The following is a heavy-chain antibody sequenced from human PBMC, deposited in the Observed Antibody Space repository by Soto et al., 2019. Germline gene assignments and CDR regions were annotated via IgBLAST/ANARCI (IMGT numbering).Heavy chain of an antibody. D-gene: IGHD5-12*01. J-gene: IGHJ6*02. CDR2: IIPILGIA. CDR3: ARQGYSGYDPVLYGMDV. Sequence: QVQLVQSGAEVKKPGSSVKVSCKASGGTFSSYTISWVRQAPGQGLEWMGRIIPILGIANYAQKFQGRVTITADKSPSTANMELSSLRSEDTAVYYCARQGYSGYDPVLYGMDVWGQGTTVTVAS. CDR1: GGTFSSYT. V-gene: IGHV1-69*02.